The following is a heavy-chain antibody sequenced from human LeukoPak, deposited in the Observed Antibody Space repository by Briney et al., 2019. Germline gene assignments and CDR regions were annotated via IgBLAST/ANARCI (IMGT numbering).Heavy chain of an antibody. Sequence: GGSLRLSCAASGFTVSNSYMSWVRQAPGKGLEWVSVMYNGGSTFYADSVKGRFTITRDSSQNTMFLQMNTLRAEDTAVYYCTTDPLSPVSRAKVRTYGSGSTNWFDPWGQGTLVTVSS. D-gene: IGHD3-10*01. V-gene: IGHV3-66*01. CDR2: MYNGGST. CDR1: GFTVSNSY. CDR3: TTDPLSPVSRAKVRTYGSGSTNWFDP. J-gene: IGHJ5*02.